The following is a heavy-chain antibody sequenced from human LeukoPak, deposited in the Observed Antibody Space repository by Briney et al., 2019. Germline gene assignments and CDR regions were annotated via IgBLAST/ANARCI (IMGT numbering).Heavy chain of an antibody. CDR1: GGSISSYY. D-gene: IGHD3-10*01. Sequence: PSETLSLTCTVSGGSISSYYWSWIRQPPGRGLEWIAYIYYSGSTNYNPSLKSRVTISVDTSKHQFSLKLSSVTAADTAVYYCARDRGTMVRGDITDYYYYSMDVWGKGTTVTISS. V-gene: IGHV4-59*01. CDR2: IYYSGST. CDR3: ARDRGTMVRGDITDYYYYSMDV. J-gene: IGHJ6*03.